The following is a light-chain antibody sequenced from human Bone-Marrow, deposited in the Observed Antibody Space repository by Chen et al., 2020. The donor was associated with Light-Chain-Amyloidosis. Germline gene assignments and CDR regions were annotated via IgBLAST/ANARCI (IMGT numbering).Light chain of an antibody. CDR3: QVWDRSSDRPV. Sequence: SYVLTQPSSVSVAPGQTATIACGGNNIGSTSVNWYQQTPGQAPLLVGYDDSDRPSGIPERLSGSNSGTTATLPISRVEAGDEADYYCQVWDRSSDRPVFGGGTKLTVL. CDR2: DDS. V-gene: IGLV3-21*02. J-gene: IGLJ3*02. CDR1: NIGSTS.